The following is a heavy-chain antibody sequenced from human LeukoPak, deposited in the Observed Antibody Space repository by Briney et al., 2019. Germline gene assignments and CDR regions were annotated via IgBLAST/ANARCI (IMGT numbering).Heavy chain of an antibody. CDR3: ARRVGYCSSTTCYSTFDI. D-gene: IGHD2-2*03. CDR2: IYPGDSDT. J-gene: IGHJ3*02. CDR1: GYSFTNYW. V-gene: IGHV5-51*01. Sequence: GESLKISCKGSGYSFTNYWIGWVRQMPGKGLEWMGIIYPGDSDTRYSPSFQGQVTISADKSISTAYLQWNSLKASDTAMYYCARRVGYCSSTTCYSTFDIWGQGTMVTVSS.